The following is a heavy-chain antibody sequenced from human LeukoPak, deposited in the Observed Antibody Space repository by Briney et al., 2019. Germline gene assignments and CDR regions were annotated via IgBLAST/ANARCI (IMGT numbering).Heavy chain of an antibody. Sequence: PSETLSLTCTVSGGSISSYYWSWIRQPPGKGLEWIGEINHSGSTNYNPSLKSRVTISVDTSKNQFSLKLSSVTAADTAVYYCARGPKYCSGGSCRGSWFDPWGQGTLVTVSS. J-gene: IGHJ5*02. CDR3: ARGPKYCSGGSCRGSWFDP. D-gene: IGHD2-15*01. CDR2: INHSGST. CDR1: GGSISSYY. V-gene: IGHV4-34*01.